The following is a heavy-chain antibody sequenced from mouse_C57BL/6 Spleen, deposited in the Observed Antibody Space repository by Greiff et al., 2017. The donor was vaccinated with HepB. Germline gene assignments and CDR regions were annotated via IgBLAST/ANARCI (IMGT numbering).Heavy chain of an antibody. CDR3: ARPGSSYWYFDV. D-gene: IGHD1-1*01. CDR1: GVTFSDYG. Sequence: EVMLVESGGGLVQPGGSLKLSCAASGVTFSDYGMAWVRQAPRKGPEWVAFISNLAYSIYYADTVTGRFTISRENAKNTLYLEMSSLRSEDTAMYYCARPGSSYWYFDVWGTGTTVTVSS. V-gene: IGHV5-15*01. J-gene: IGHJ1*03. CDR2: ISNLAYSI.